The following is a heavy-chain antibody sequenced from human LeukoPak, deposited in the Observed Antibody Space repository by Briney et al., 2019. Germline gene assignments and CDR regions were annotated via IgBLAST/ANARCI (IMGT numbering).Heavy chain of an antibody. Sequence: PGGSLRLSCDASGFTFSSYGMNWVRRAPGKGLEWVSYISSGGGTVYYADSVKGRFTISRDNSKNTFYLQMNSLRAEDTAAYNCAKGRYCSSSSCYYGWFEPWGQGTLVTVSS. CDR1: GFTFSSYG. V-gene: IGHV3-23*01. D-gene: IGHD2-2*01. J-gene: IGHJ5*02. CDR2: ISSGGGTV. CDR3: AKGRYCSSSSCYYGWFEP.